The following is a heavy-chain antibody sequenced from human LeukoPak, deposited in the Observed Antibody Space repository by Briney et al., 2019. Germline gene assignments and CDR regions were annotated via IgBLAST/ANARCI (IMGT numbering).Heavy chain of an antibody. J-gene: IGHJ3*02. CDR1: GYTFIRHA. D-gene: IGHD3-10*01. CDR2: INAGNGNT. V-gene: IGHV1-3*01. Sequence: ASVKVSCKASGYTFIRHAIHWVRQAPGQRLEWMGWINAGNGNTKYSQKFQGRFTITRDTSASTAYMELNSLRSEDTAVYYCANYGDGFDIWGQGTMVTVSS. CDR3: ANYGDGFDI.